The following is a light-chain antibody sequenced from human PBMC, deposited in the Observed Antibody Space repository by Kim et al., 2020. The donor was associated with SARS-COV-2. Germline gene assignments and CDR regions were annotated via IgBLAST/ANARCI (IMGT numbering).Light chain of an antibody. CDR3: QQRSNWPPVLT. CDR1: QSISSY. V-gene: IGKV3-11*01. Sequence: PGKRATLSCRASQSISSYLAWYQQKPGQAPRLLIYDASNRATGIPARFSGSGSGTDFTLTISSLEPEDFAVYYCQQRSNWPPVLTFGGGTKVDIK. CDR2: DAS. J-gene: IGKJ4*01.